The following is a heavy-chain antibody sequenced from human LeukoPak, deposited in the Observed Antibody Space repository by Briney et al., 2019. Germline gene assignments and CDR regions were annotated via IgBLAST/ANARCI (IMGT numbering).Heavy chain of an antibody. CDR1: GFTFSTYG. Sequence: SGGSLRLSCAASGFTFSTYGMHWVRQAPGKGLEWVTVIWHDGSHKDYAGSVKGRFTISRDNPKNTLYLQMNDLRSEDTAVYYCATDTQWLRTQYYYYGMDVWGQGTTVTVSS. V-gene: IGHV3-30*02. CDR2: IWHDGSHK. CDR3: ATDTQWLRTQYYYYGMDV. D-gene: IGHD5-12*01. J-gene: IGHJ6*02.